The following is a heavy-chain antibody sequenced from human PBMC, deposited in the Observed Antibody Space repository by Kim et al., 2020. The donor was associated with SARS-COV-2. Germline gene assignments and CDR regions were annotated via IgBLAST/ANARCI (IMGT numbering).Heavy chain of an antibody. J-gene: IGHJ4*02. CDR3: GRGEALTMVREGG. CDR2: ISSSSYI. Sequence: GGSLRLSCAASGFTFSSYSMNWVRQAPGKGLEWVSSISSSSYIYYADSVKGRFTISRDNAKNSLYLQMNSLRAEDTAVYYCGRGEALTMVREGGWGQGTLVTVSS. D-gene: IGHD3-10*01. V-gene: IGHV3-21*01. CDR1: GFTFSSYS.